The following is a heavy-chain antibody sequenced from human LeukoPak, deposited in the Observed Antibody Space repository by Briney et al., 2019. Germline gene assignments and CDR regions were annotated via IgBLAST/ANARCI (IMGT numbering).Heavy chain of an antibody. D-gene: IGHD2-15*01. CDR2: IKSKTDGGTT. V-gene: IGHV3-15*01. CDR3: TTGDYCSGGCCLDAFGI. CDR1: GFTFSNAW. Sequence: GGSLRLSCAASGFTFSNAWMSWVRQAPGKGLEWVGRIKSKTDGGTTDYAAPVKGRFTISRDDSKNTLYLQMNSVKTEDTAVYYCTTGDYCSGGCCLDAFGIWGQGTMVTVSS. J-gene: IGHJ3*02.